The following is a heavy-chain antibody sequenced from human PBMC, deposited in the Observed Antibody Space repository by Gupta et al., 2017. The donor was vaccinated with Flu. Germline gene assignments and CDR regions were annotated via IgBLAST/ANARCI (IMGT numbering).Heavy chain of an antibody. D-gene: IGHD5/OR15-5a*01. CDR3: TREWSTGDY. Sequence: EVQLVESGGALVRPGGPLRLSCVASGFNFRGSWMTWVRQTPEKGLEWVANIKQEGGEQYYADSVKGRFTISRDDAKNSVYLQIKNLRAEDTAVYYCTREWSTGDYWGQGTLVTVSS. CDR2: IKQEGGEQ. V-gene: IGHV3-7*04. J-gene: IGHJ4*02. CDR1: GFNFRGSW.